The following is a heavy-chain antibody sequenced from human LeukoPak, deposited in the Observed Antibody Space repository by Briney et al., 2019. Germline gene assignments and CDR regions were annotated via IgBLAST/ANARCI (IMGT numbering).Heavy chain of an antibody. J-gene: IGHJ4*02. CDR2: IYWNDDD. CDR1: GFSVSSSGVA. Sequence: SGPTLVNPTETLTLTCTCSGFSVSSSGVAVGWIRQPPGKALAWLGHIYWNDDDYYSTSLKSRLTITRDTSENQVVLTMTNMDPVDTPTYYCAHLTTSAYYYDYWGQGTLVTVSS. V-gene: IGHV2-5*01. CDR3: AHLTTSAYYYDY. D-gene: IGHD1-1*01.